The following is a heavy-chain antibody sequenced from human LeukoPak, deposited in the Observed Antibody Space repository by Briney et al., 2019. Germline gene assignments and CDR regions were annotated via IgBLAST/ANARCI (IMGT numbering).Heavy chain of an antibody. CDR1: GFTFSSYA. CDR3: AKVRMPYTYSYDSSGYYPGDAFDI. J-gene: IGHJ3*02. D-gene: IGHD3-22*01. Sequence: GGSLRLSCAASGFTFSSYAMSWVRQAPGRGLEWVSAKSGSGGSSYYADSVKGRFSISRDNSKHTLYLQMNSLKAEDTAVYYCAKVRMPYTYSYDSSGYYPGDAFDIWGQGTMVTVSS. V-gene: IGHV3-23*01. CDR2: KSGSGGSS.